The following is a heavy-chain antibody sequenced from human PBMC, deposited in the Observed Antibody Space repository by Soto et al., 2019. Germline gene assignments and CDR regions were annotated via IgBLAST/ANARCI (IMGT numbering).Heavy chain of an antibody. Sequence: EVQLVESGGGLVQPGGSLRLSCEASGFTFSSYWMHGVRQAPGKGLEWLANIKPDGSEKSYVDSVKGRFTISRDNAQNSLYLQMNTLRDEDTAVYYCARVRNGIRMAGTFYFAYWGQGTLVHVSS. J-gene: IGHJ4*02. CDR2: IKPDGSEK. CDR1: GFTFSSYW. CDR3: ARVRNGIRMAGTFYFAY. V-gene: IGHV3-7*01. D-gene: IGHD6-19*01.